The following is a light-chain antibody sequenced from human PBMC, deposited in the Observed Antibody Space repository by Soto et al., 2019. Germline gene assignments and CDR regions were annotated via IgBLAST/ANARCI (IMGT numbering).Light chain of an antibody. Sequence: ELVLTQSPDTLCLSPGERATLSCRASQSVSSDYLVWYQQKPGQAPRLLIYGASRRATGIPDRFSGGGSGTDFILTISRLEPEDFAVYYCQHYDNTPPSVTFGPGTKVDIK. CDR2: GAS. J-gene: IGKJ3*01. CDR1: QSVSSDY. CDR3: QHYDNTPPSVT. V-gene: IGKV3-20*01.